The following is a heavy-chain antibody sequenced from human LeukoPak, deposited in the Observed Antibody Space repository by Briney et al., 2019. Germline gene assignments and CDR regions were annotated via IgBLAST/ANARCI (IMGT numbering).Heavy chain of an antibody. Sequence: GESLKISCKGSGYSFTSYWIGWVRQKPGKGLEWMGIIYPGDSDTRYSPSFQGQVNISVDRSISTAYLQWSSLKASDTAIYYCARQRLPGDSSGGLDYWGQGTVVTVSS. V-gene: IGHV5-51*01. D-gene: IGHD3-22*01. CDR3: ARQRLPGDSSGGLDY. CDR1: GYSFTSYW. J-gene: IGHJ4*01. CDR2: IYPGDSDT.